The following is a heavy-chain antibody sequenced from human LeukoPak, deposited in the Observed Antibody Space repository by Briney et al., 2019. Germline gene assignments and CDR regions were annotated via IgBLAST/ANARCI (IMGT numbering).Heavy chain of an antibody. CDR2: IYYSGST. D-gene: IGHD6-6*01. Sequence: SETLSLTCTVSGGSISSSSYYWGWIRQPQGLGLEWIVSIYYSGSTYYNPSLNSRVTISVDTSNKQFSLKLSSVAAANTAVYYCARSRGYSSSYRIYYFDYWGQETLVTVSS. CDR1: GGSISSSSYY. V-gene: IGHV4-39*01. CDR3: ARSRGYSSSYRIYYFDY. J-gene: IGHJ4*02.